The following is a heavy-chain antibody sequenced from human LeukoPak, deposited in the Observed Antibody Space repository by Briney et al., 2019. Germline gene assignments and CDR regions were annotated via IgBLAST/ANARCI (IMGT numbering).Heavy chain of an antibody. J-gene: IGHJ4*02. CDR1: GGSISSYY. CDR3: ARGYSGTYLTVGY. Sequence: PSETLSLTCTVSGGSISSYYWSWIRQPPGKGLEWIGYIYYSGRTNYNPSLKSRVTISVDTSKSQFSLKLSSVTAADTAMYYCARGYSGTYLTVGYWGQGTLVTVSS. CDR2: IYYSGRT. D-gene: IGHD1-26*01. V-gene: IGHV4-59*01.